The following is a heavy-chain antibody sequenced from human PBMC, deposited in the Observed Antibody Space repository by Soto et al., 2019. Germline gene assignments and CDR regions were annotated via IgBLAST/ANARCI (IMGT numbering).Heavy chain of an antibody. D-gene: IGHD3-22*01. CDR2: ISSSGSTI. V-gene: IGHV3-11*01. CDR1: GFTFSDYY. J-gene: IGHJ6*02. Sequence: QVQLVESGGGLVKPGGSLRLSFAASGFTFSDYYMSWIRQAPGKGLEWVSYISSSGSTIYYADSVKGRFTISRDNAKNSLYLQMNSLRAEDTAVYYCARLDGNDYDSSGYYYYYYGMDVWGQGTTVTVSS. CDR3: ARLDGNDYDSSGYYYYYYGMDV.